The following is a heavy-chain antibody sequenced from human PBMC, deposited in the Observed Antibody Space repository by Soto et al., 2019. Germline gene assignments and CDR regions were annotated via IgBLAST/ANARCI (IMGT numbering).Heavy chain of an antibody. V-gene: IGHV4-30-4*01. CDR2: IYYSGST. D-gene: IGHD2-15*01. CDR1: GGSISSGDYY. CDR3: ARGGLGYCSGGSCYSAELSRYYYGMDV. J-gene: IGHJ6*02. Sequence: SETLSLTCTVSGGSISSGDYYWSWIRQPPGKGLEWIGYIYYSGSTYYNPSLKSRVTISVDTSKNQFSLKLSSVTAADTAVYYCARGGLGYCSGGSCYSAELSRYYYGMDVWGQGTTVTV.